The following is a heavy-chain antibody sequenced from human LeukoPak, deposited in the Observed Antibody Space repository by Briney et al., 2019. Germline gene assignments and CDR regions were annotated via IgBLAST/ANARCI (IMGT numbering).Heavy chain of an antibody. V-gene: IGHV4-59*01. D-gene: IGHD1-26*01. CDR2: VDHTGST. CDR3: AREKVGATTVVSRHYQYYMDV. Sequence: PSETLSLTCSVSDDSITMYYWTWIRQPPGKGLEWIGYVDHTGSTNFNPSLNGRVSISRDTTKNLFSLRLSSVTAADTAVYYCAREKVGATTVVSRHYQYYMDVWGKGTTVTISS. J-gene: IGHJ6*03. CDR1: DDSITMYY.